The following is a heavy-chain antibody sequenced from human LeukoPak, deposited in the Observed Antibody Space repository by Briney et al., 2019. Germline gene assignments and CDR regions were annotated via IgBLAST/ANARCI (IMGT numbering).Heavy chain of an antibody. CDR1: XGSXXGYY. Sequence: VXXGSXXGYYWSWIRQPPGKGXXWIGEINHSGSTNYNPSLKSRVTISVDTSKNQFSLKLSSVTAADTAVYYWXXXXXXXXXXXXXYYYYMDVWGKGTTVTVS. CDR2: INHSGST. V-gene: IGHV4-34*01. CDR3: XXXXXXXXXXXXXYYYYMDV. J-gene: IGHJ6*03.